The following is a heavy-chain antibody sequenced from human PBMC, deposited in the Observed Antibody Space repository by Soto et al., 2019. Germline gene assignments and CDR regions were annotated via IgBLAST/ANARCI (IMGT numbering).Heavy chain of an antibody. CDR3: ARHGSGDYFWFDP. Sequence: EVQLVESGGGLVQPGGSLRLSCAASRFTFSNFWMHWVRQAPGKGLVWVSRASPDGSTTSYADSVKGRFTISRDNAKNTLYMQMNSLRAEDTAVYYCARHGSGDYFWFDPWGQGTLVTVSS. CDR2: ASPDGSTT. D-gene: IGHD4-17*01. J-gene: IGHJ5*02. V-gene: IGHV3-74*01. CDR1: RFTFSNFW.